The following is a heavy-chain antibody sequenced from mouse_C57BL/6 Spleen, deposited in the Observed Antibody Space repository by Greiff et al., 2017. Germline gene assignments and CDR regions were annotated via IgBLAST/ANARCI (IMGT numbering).Heavy chain of an antibody. CDR2: IDPSDSYT. CDR3: ARERFTTVVATKAMDY. D-gene: IGHD1-1*01. CDR1: GYTFTSYW. Sequence: QVQLQQPGAELVKPGASVKLSCKASGYTFTSYWMQWVKQRPGQGLEWIGEIDPSDSYTNYNQKFKGKATLTVETSSSTAYMQLSSLTSEDSAVYYCARERFTTVVATKAMDYWGQGTSVTVSS. J-gene: IGHJ4*01. V-gene: IGHV1-50*01.